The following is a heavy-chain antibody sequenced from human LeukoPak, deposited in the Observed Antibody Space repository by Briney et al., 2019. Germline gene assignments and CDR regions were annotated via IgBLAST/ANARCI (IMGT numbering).Heavy chain of an antibody. Sequence: TSETLSLTCTVSGGSIGSYYWSWIRQPPGKGLEWIGYIYYSGSTNYSPSLKSRVTISVDTSKNQFSLKLSSVTAADTAVYYCARSEYSYGADAFDIWGQGTMVTVSS. CDR3: ARSEYSYGADAFDI. CDR1: GGSIGSYY. CDR2: IYYSGST. J-gene: IGHJ3*02. V-gene: IGHV4-59*01. D-gene: IGHD5-18*01.